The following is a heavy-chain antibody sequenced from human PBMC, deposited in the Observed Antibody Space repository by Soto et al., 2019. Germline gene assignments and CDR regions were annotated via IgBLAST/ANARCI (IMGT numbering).Heavy chain of an antibody. CDR1: GGTFNNYA. CDR3: ASFDGTLVRVGRSSPYEMDV. J-gene: IGHJ6*02. D-gene: IGHD3-10*01. Sequence: QVLLVQSGPEVKKPGSSVKVSCKASGGTFNNYAINWVRQAPGKGLEWMGGIIPTFGTGNHAQKFQGRVTITADEATTTAYMELNSLRSEDTAIYSCASFDGTLVRVGRSSPYEMDVWGQGTTVIVSS. CDR2: IIPTFGTG. V-gene: IGHV1-69*01.